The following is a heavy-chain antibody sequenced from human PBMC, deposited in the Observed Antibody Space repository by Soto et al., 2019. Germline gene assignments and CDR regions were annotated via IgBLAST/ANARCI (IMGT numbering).Heavy chain of an antibody. J-gene: IGHJ6*01. CDR3: AHWGCSSDRCYYGYYYGMDV. V-gene: IGHV1-69*06. CDR2: IIPIFGTA. D-gene: IGHD2-2*01. CDR1: VGTFSSSA. Sequence: QGQLVQSGAAVKKPGASVKVSCNASVGTFSSSAISWVRQSPGQGLEWMGGIIPIFGTANYAQKFQGRVTITADNSTSTAYMELSSLRSEDTAVYYCAHWGCSSDRCYYGYYYGMDVW.